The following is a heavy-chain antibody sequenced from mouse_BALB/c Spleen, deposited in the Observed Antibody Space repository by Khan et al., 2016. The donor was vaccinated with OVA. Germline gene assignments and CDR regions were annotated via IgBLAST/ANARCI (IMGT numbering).Heavy chain of an antibody. CDR2: IDPSDSKT. CDR3: ARGGYGTSFAF. V-gene: IGHV1-61*01. Sequence: QVQLKQSGAELVRPGASVKLSCKASGYTFTSYWMNWVKQRPGQGLEWIGMIDPSDSKTHYNQMFKDKATLTVDKSSNTAYMHLSSLTSEDSAVYCCARGGYGTSFAFWGQGTLGTVSA. J-gene: IGHJ3*01. D-gene: IGHD2-10*02. CDR1: GYTFTSYW.